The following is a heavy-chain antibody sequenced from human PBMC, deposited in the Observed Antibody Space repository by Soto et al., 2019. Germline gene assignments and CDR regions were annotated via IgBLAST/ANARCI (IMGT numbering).Heavy chain of an antibody. V-gene: IGHV1-2*02. Sequence: ASVKVSCKASGYTFTEYYIHGVLRAPVHWLEWMGCINPNSGGTNSAQNFQGRVTMTRDTSISTAYMELSRLRSDDTAVYFCAKLGQYSTSAGQLDYWGQGTLVTVSS. CDR1: GYTFTEYY. J-gene: IGHJ4*02. D-gene: IGHD6-6*01. CDR2: INPNSGGT. CDR3: AKLGQYSTSAGQLDY.